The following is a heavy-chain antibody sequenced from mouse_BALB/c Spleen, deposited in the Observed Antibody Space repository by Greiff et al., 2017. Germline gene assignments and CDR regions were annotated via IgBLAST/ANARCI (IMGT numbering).Heavy chain of an antibody. Sequence: EVKLVESGPGLVKPSQSLSLTCSVTGYSITSGYYWNWIRQFPGNKLEWMGYISYDGSNNYNPSLKNRISITRDTSKNQFFLKLNSVTTEDTATYYCARGEVRLYFDYWGQGTTLTVSS. J-gene: IGHJ2*01. CDR1: GYSITSGYY. V-gene: IGHV3-6*02. CDR3: ARGEVRLYFDY. CDR2: ISYDGSN. D-gene: IGHD2-14*01.